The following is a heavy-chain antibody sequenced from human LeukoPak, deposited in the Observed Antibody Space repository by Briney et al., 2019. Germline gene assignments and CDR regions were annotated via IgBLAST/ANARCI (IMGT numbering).Heavy chain of an antibody. J-gene: IGHJ4*02. V-gene: IGHV1-2*02. D-gene: IGHD6-19*01. Sequence: ASVKVSCKASGYTFTGYCMHWVRQAPGQGLEWMGWINPNSGGTNYAQKFQGRVTVTRDTSISTAYMELSRLRSDDTAVYYCARNRIAVAGTPYWGQGTLVTVSS. CDR1: GYTFTGYC. CDR3: ARNRIAVAGTPY. CDR2: INPNSGGT.